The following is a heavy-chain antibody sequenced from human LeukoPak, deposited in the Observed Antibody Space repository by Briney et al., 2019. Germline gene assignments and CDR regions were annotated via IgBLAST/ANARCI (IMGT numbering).Heavy chain of an antibody. CDR1: GFTFSSYS. D-gene: IGHD6-13*01. CDR2: ISSSSSYI. CDR3: ARGGSSRSFDY. V-gene: IGHV3-21*04. Sequence: GGSLRLSCAASGFTFSSYSMNWVRQAPGKGLEWVSSISSSSSYIYYADSVKGRFTISRDNAKNSLYLQMDSLRAEDTAVYYCARGGSSRSFDYWGQGTLVTVSS. J-gene: IGHJ4*02.